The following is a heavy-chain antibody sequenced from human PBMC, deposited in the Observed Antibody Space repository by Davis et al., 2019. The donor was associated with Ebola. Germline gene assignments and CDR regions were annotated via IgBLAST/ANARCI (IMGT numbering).Heavy chain of an antibody. D-gene: IGHD2-2*01. J-gene: IGHJ4*02. CDR3: ARSGPAARGGYYFDY. V-gene: IGHV1-3*01. CDR2: INAGNGNT. Sequence: AASVKVSCKASGYTFTSYAMHWVRQAPGQRLEWMGWINAGNGNTKYSQKFQGRVTITRDTSASTAYMELSSLRSEDTAVYYCARSGPAARGGYYFDYWGQGTLVTVSS. CDR1: GYTFTSYA.